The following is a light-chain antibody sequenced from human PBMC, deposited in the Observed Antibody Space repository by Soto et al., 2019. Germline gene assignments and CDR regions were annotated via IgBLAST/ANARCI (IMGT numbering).Light chain of an antibody. CDR3: SSYTSSITLI. V-gene: IGLV2-14*01. J-gene: IGLJ2*01. CDR2: DVT. Sequence: SALTQPASVSGSPGQSITISCTGTSSDVGVYNYVSWYQQHPGKAPKLVIYDVTNRPSGVSDRFSGSKSGNTASLTISGLQAEDEADYYCSSYTSSITLIFGGGTKLTVL. CDR1: SSDVGVYNY.